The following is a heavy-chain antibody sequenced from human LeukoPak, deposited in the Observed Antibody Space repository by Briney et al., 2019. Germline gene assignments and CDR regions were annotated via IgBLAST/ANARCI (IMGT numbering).Heavy chain of an antibody. V-gene: IGHV1-18*01. CDR1: GYTLTELS. CDR3: ARSSGLRFLEWPLEY. D-gene: IGHD3-3*01. J-gene: IGHJ4*02. Sequence: ASVKVSCKVSGYTLTELSMHWVRQAPGQGLEWMGWISAYNGNTNYAQKLQGRVTMTTDTSTSTAYMELRSLRSDDTAVYYCARSSGLRFLEWPLEYWGQGTLVTVSS. CDR2: ISAYNGNT.